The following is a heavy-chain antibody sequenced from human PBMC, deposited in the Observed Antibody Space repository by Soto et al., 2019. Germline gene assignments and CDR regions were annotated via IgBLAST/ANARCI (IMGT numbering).Heavy chain of an antibody. CDR2: IKSKTDGGTT. CDR3: TSQARYFDWLSPNGGMDV. J-gene: IGHJ6*02. CDR1: GFTFSNAW. D-gene: IGHD3-9*01. V-gene: IGHV3-15*07. Sequence: GGSLRLSCAASGFTFSNAWMNWVRQAPGKGLEWVGRIKSKTDGGTTDYAAPVKGRFTISRDDSKNTLYLQMNSLKTEDTAVYYCTSQARYFDWLSPNGGMDVWGQGTTVTVSS.